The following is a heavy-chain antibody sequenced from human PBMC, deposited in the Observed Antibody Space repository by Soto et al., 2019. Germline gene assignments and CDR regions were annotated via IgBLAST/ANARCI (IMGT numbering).Heavy chain of an antibody. Sequence: SETLSLTCDVSVEPMTGGYYWGWIRQSPGKGLEWIGSICYGGTTYYNPSLRSRLAISIDTSKNQFSLRLSSVTAADTALYYCARGWYYFDFWGQGXLVTVHS. J-gene: IGHJ4*02. V-gene: IGHV4-38-2*01. CDR1: VEPMTGGYY. CDR3: ARGWYYFDF. D-gene: IGHD2-15*01. CDR2: ICYGGTT.